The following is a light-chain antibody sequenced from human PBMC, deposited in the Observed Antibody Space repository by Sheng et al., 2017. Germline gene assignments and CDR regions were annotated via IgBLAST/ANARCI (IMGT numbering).Light chain of an antibody. CDR2: GST. CDR1: NSKIGADYD. CDR3: QSFDNNLNAFV. Sequence: QSVLTQPLSVSGAPGQRVTISCTGSNSKIGADYDVHWYQQIPGTAPKLLIYGSTSRPSGVSDRFSGSKSATSASLVITGLQADDEADYYCQSFDNNLNAFVFGPGTKVTVL. J-gene: IGLJ1*01. V-gene: IGLV1-40*01.